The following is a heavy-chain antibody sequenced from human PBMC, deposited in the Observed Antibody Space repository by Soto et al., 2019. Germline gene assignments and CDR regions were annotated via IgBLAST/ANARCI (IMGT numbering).Heavy chain of an antibody. CDR2: IRAYNGNT. J-gene: IGHJ3*02. Sequence: QVQLVQSGAEVKKPGASVKVSCKASGYTFTSFGISWVRQAPGQGLERMGWIRAYNGNTNYAENLKGRVTMTTDTSPSTAYMELRSLRSDDTAVYYCARDHRGGTDAFDIWGQGTMVTVSS. CDR1: GYTFTSFG. D-gene: IGHD2-15*01. CDR3: ARDHRGGTDAFDI. V-gene: IGHV1-18*01.